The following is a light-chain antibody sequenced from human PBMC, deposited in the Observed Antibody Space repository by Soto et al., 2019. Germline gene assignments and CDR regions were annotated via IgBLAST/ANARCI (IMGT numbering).Light chain of an antibody. J-gene: IGLJ3*02. Sequence: QPVLTQSSSASASLGSSVKLTCTLSSGHSSYIIAWHQQQPGKAPRYLMKLEGSGSYNKGSEVPDRFSGSSSGADRYLTISHLQFEDEADYYCETWDFNTRVFGGGTQLTVL. CDR2: LEGSGSY. V-gene: IGLV4-60*02. CDR3: ETWDFNTRV. CDR1: SGHSSYI.